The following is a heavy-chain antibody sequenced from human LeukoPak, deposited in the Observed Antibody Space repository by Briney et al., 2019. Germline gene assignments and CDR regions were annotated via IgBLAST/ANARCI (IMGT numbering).Heavy chain of an antibody. CDR2: ISWNSGSI. CDR1: GFTFDDYA. CDR3: AKDRGIAVAGFDY. D-gene: IGHD6-19*01. Sequence: GGPLRLSCAASGFTFDDYAMHWVRQAPGKGLEWVSGISWNSGSIGYADSVKGRFTISRDNAKNSLYLQMNSLRAEDTALYYCAKDRGIAVAGFDYWGQGTLVTVS. V-gene: IGHV3-9*01. J-gene: IGHJ4*02.